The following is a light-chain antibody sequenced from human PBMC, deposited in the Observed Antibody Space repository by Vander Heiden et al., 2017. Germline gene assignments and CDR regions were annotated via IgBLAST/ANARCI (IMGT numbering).Light chain of an antibody. J-gene: IGKJ4*01. Sequence: DIKMTQSPSSLSASVGDRVTITCQASQDISNYLNWYQQKPGKAPKLLNYDASNLETGGPSRFSGSGSGTDFTFTISSLQPEDIATYYCQQYDNPALTFGGGTKVEIK. CDR2: DAS. CDR1: QDISNY. CDR3: QQYDNPALT. V-gene: IGKV1-33*01.